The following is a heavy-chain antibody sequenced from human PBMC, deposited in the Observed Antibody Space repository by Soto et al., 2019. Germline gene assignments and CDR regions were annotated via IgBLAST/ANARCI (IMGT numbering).Heavy chain of an antibody. Sequence: QVQLVQSGAEVKKPGASVKVSCKASGYTFTSYGISWVRQAPGQGLEWMGWISAYNGNTNYAQKLQGRVTMTTATSTSTAYMELRSLRSDDTAVYYCARDSRRFLEWLSDDAFDIWGQGTMVTVSS. CDR2: ISAYNGNT. V-gene: IGHV1-18*01. CDR3: ARDSRRFLEWLSDDAFDI. J-gene: IGHJ3*02. D-gene: IGHD3-3*01. CDR1: GYTFTSYG.